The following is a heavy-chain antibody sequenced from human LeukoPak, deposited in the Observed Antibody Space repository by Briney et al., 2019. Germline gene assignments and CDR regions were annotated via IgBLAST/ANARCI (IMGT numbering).Heavy chain of an antibody. Sequence: SETLSLTCIVSGGSISSYYWSWIRQPPGRGVEGIGCIYYSVSTNYNPSLKSRVTISVDTSKNQFSLKLSSVTAADTAVYYCARDGCGGDCYAHNWFDPWGQGTLVTVSS. CDR3: ARDGCGGDCYAHNWFDP. CDR2: IYYSVST. V-gene: IGHV4-59*01. D-gene: IGHD2-21*02. J-gene: IGHJ5*02. CDR1: GGSISSYY.